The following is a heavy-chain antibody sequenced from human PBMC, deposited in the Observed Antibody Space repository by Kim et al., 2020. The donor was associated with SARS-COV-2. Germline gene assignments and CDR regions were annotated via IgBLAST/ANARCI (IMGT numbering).Heavy chain of an antibody. Sequence: SVKVSCKASGGTFSSYAISWVRQAPGQGLEWMGGIIPIFGTANYAQKFQGRVTITADESTSTAYMELSSLRSEDTAVYYCVRERAGGVAFDIWGQGTMVTVSS. CDR1: GGTFSSYA. V-gene: IGHV1-69*13. J-gene: IGHJ3*02. CDR2: IIPIFGTA. CDR3: VRERAGGVAFDI.